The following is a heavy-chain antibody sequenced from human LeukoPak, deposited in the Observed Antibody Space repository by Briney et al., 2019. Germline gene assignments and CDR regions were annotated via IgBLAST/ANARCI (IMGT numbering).Heavy chain of an antibody. CDR1: GYIFSAYW. J-gene: IGHJ3*02. Sequence: GESLKISCKGSGYIFSAYWNGWVRHMPGRGLEWMGIIYPSDSDIKYNPSFQGHVTISADKSIDTAYLQWSSLEASDSAKYYCARQEYCSGDSCFSFLDPFDIWGQGTMVTVSS. D-gene: IGHD2-15*01. CDR2: IYPSDSDI. V-gene: IGHV5-51*01. CDR3: ARQEYCSGDSCFSFLDPFDI.